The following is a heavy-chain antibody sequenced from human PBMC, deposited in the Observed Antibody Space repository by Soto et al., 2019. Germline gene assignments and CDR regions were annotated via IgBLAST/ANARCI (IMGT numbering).Heavy chain of an antibody. CDR1: GGSFSGYY. CDR3: ARVVTPGGFDY. D-gene: IGHD3-16*01. Sequence: QVQLQQWGAGLLKPSETLSLTCAVYGGSFSGYYWSWIRQPPGKGLEWIGEINHSGSTNYNPSLKSRVPISVDTSKNQFSLKLSSVTAADTAGYYCARVVTPGGFDYWGQGTLVTVSS. J-gene: IGHJ4*02. V-gene: IGHV4-34*01. CDR2: INHSGST.